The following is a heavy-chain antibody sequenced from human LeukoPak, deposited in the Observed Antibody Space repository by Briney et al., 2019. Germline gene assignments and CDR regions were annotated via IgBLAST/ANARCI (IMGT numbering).Heavy chain of an antibody. CDR3: VRETATYYYDSRGYYRQIEVFDI. D-gene: IGHD3-22*01. V-gene: IGHV4-61*01. J-gene: IGHJ3*02. CDR1: GDSVRSDSHY. CDR2: VYYSGRT. Sequence: TSETLSLTCSVSGDSVRSDSHYWSWIRQPPGKGLEWIGNVYYSGRTAYNPSLKSRVTISVDISKNQFSLQLNSVTAADTAVYYCVRETATYYYDSRGYYRQIEVFDIWGQGTPVIVSS.